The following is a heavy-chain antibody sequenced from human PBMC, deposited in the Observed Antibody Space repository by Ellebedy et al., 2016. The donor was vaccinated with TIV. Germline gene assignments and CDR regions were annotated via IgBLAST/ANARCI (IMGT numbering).Heavy chain of an antibody. J-gene: IGHJ6*02. CDR3: ARHRLGGSRPLGMDV. D-gene: IGHD3-16*01. V-gene: IGHV5-51*01. CDR1: GYSFTSYW. Sequence: GESLKISXKGSGYSFTSYWIGWVRQMPGKGLEWMGIIYPGDSDTRYSPSFQGQVTISADKSISTAYLQWSSLKASDTAMYYCARHRLGGSRPLGMDVWGQGTTVTVSS. CDR2: IYPGDSDT.